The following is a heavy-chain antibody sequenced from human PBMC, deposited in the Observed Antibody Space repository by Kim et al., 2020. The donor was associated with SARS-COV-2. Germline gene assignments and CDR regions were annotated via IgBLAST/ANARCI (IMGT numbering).Heavy chain of an antibody. J-gene: IGHJ4*02. CDR1: GFTFSSYG. Sequence: GGSLRLSCAASGFTFSSYGMHWVRQAPGKGLEWVAVISYDGSNKYYADSVKGRFTISRDNSKNTLYLQMNSLRAEDTAVYYCAKDRGRYYGSGSYYNPFDYWGQGTLVTVSS. V-gene: IGHV3-30*18. D-gene: IGHD3-10*01. CDR3: AKDRGRYYGSGSYYNPFDY. CDR2: ISYDGSNK.